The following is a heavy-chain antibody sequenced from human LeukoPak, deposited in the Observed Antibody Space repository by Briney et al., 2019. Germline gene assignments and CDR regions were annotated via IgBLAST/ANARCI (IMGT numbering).Heavy chain of an antibody. CDR2: IIPIFGTA. D-gene: IGHD2-15*01. Sequence: SVKVSCKASGGTFSSYTISWVRQAPGQGLEWMGRIIPIFGTANYAQKFQGSVTITTDESTSTAYMELSSLRSEDTAVYYCARGRYCSGGSCYSDYWGQGTLVTVSS. CDR1: GGTFSSYT. J-gene: IGHJ4*02. CDR3: ARGRYCSGGSCYSDY. V-gene: IGHV1-69*05.